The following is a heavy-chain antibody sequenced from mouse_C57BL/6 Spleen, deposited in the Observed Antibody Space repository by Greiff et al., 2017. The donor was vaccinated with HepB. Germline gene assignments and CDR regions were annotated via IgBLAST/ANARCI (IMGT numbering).Heavy chain of an antibody. D-gene: IGHD1-1*01. CDR3: ARPGYYGSYYYAMDY. V-gene: IGHV5-17*01. Sequence: EVMLVESGGGLVKPGGSLKLSCAASGFTFSDYGMHWVRQAPEKGLERVAYISSGSSTIYYADTVKGRFTISRDNAKNTLFLQMTSLRSEDTAMYYCARPGYYGSYYYAMDYWGQGTSVTVSS. CDR2: ISSGSSTI. CDR1: GFTFSDYG. J-gene: IGHJ4*01.